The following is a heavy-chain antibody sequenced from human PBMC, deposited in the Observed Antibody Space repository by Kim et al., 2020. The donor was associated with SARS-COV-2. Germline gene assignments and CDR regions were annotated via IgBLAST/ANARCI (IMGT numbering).Heavy chain of an antibody. V-gene: IGHV3-33*01. CDR1: GFSFSSYG. Sequence: GGSLRLSCAASGFSFSSYGMHWVRQAPGKGLEWVAVIWYDGSNKYYGDSVKGRFTISRDNSKDTLYLQMNSLRAEDTAVYYCARDSSVEWERRDGMDVWG. J-gene: IGHJ6*01. CDR3: ARDSSVEWERRDGMDV. D-gene: IGHD6-19*01. CDR2: IWYDGSNK.